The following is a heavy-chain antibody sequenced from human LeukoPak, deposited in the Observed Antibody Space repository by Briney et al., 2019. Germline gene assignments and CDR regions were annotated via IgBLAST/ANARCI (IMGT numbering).Heavy chain of an antibody. V-gene: IGHV3-30*04. CDR2: ISYDGSNK. D-gene: IGHD6-19*01. CDR3: ARGTYAVAGLFDY. CDR1: GFTFSSYA. J-gene: IGHJ4*02. Sequence: GGSLRLSCAASGFTFSSYAMHWVRQAPGKRLEWVAVISYDGSNKYYADSVKGRFTISRGNSKNTLYLQMNSLRAEDTAVYYCARGTYAVAGLFDYWGQGTLVTVSS.